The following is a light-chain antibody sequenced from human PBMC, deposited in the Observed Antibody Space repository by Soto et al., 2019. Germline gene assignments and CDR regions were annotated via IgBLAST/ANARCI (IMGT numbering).Light chain of an antibody. CDR1: QGIRSW. V-gene: IGKV1D-16*01. CDR3: HQYNSYPLT. J-gene: IGKJ4*01. CDR2: AAT. Sequence: DIQMTQSPSSLSASVGDRVTITCRASQGIRSWLAWYQQKPEKAPKSLLYAATSLQSGVPSRFSDSAYGTDFTLTISSLQPEDFATYYCHQYNSYPLTFGGGTKVEIK.